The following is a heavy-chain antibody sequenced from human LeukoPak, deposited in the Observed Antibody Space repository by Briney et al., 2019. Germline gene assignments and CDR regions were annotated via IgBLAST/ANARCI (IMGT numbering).Heavy chain of an antibody. CDR1: GGSISSYY. V-gene: IGHV4-59*01. J-gene: IGHJ4*02. D-gene: IGHD2-15*01. CDR3: AGVMAAASYYFDY. Sequence: SETLSLTCTVSGGSISSYYWSWIRQPPGKGLEWIGYIYYSGSTNYNPSLKIRVTISVDTSKNQFSLKLSSVTAADTAVYYCAGVMAAASYYFDYWGQGTLVTVSS. CDR2: IYYSGST.